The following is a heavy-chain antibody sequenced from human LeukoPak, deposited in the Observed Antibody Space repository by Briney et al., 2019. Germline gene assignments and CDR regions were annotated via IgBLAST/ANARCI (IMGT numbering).Heavy chain of an antibody. CDR2: INHGGST. Sequence: PSETLSLTCAVYGGSFSGYYWSWIRQPPGKGLEWIGEINHGGSTTYNPSLKSRVTISVDTSKNQFSLKLRNVTAADTAVYYCASSGWYRGYWGQGTLVTVSS. CDR1: GGSFSGYY. V-gene: IGHV4-34*01. CDR3: ASSGWYRGY. J-gene: IGHJ4*02. D-gene: IGHD6-19*01.